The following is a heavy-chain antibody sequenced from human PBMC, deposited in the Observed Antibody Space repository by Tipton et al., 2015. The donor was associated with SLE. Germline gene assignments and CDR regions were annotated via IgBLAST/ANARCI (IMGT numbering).Heavy chain of an antibody. Sequence: RSLRLSCAASGFTFSSYGMHWVRQAPSKGLEWVAVIWYDGSNKYYADSVKGRFTISRDNSKNTLYLQMNSLRAEDTAVYYCARGASYYYDSSGYYYVDFFDYWGQGTLVTVSS. V-gene: IGHV3-33*01. CDR1: GFTFSSYG. D-gene: IGHD3-22*01. CDR3: ARGASYYYDSSGYYYVDFFDY. J-gene: IGHJ4*02. CDR2: IWYDGSNK.